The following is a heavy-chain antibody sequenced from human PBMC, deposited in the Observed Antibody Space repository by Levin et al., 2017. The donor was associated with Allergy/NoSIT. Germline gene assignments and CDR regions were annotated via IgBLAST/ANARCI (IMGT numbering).Heavy chain of an antibody. J-gene: IGHJ4*02. V-gene: IGHV3-11*01. Sequence: LSLTCAASGFTFSDYYMSWIRQAPGKGLEWVSYISSSGSTIYYADSVKGRFTISRDNAKNSLYLQMNSLRAEDTAVYYCATTYYDSSGLFDYWGQGTLVTVSS. D-gene: IGHD3-22*01. CDR2: ISSSGSTI. CDR1: GFTFSDYY. CDR3: ATTYYDSSGLFDY.